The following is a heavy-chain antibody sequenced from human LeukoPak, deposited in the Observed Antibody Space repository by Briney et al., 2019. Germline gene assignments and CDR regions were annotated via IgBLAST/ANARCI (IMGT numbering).Heavy chain of an antibody. V-gene: IGHV3-30-3*01. J-gene: IGHJ4*02. Sequence: PGGSLRLSCAASEFIFSSYAIHWVRQAPGKGLEWVVVVSYDGSKKYYADSVKGRFTISRDNSNNTLYLQMNSLRVEDTAVYYCARATMVSLDYWGQGTLVTVSS. CDR2: VSYDGSKK. D-gene: IGHD4/OR15-4a*01. CDR3: ARATMVSLDY. CDR1: EFIFSSYA.